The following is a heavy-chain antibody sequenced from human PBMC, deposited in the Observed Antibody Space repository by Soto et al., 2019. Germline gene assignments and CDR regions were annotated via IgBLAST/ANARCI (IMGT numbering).Heavy chain of an antibody. D-gene: IGHD3-3*01. J-gene: IGHJ4*02. CDR1: GDSISSSSYY. CDR3: STYYDFWSVDY. CDR2: IYYSGST. Sequence: SETLSLTCTVSGDSISSSSYYWGWIRQPPGKGLECIGTIYYSGSTYYNPSLKSRVTISVDTSKNQFSLKLSSVTAADTAVYYCSTYYDFWSVDYWGQGTLVTVSS. V-gene: IGHV4-39*01.